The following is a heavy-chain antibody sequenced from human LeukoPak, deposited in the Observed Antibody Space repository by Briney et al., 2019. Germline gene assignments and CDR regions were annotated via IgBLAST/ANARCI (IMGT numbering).Heavy chain of an antibody. CDR2: IHYNEGT. V-gene: IGHV4-59*01. CDR1: GGSFSGYY. CDR3: AREHYSYGFAY. J-gene: IGHJ4*02. Sequence: SETLSLTCAVYGGSFSGYYWNWIRQPPGKGLEWIGYIHYNEGTKYNPSLKSRVTISVDTSKNQISLNLNSVTAADTAVYYCAREHYSYGFAYWGQGTLVTVSS. D-gene: IGHD5-18*01.